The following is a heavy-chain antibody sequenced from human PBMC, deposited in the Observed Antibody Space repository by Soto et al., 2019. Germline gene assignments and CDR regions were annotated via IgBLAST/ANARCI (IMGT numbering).Heavy chain of an antibody. CDR1: GYTFTSYY. Sequence: ASVKVSCKASGYTFTSYYMHWVRQAPGQRLEWMGIINPSGGSTSYAQKFQGRVTMTRDTSTSTVYMELSSLRSEDTAVYYCARDRVVPAANYYYYMDVWGKGTTVTVSS. D-gene: IGHD2-2*01. J-gene: IGHJ6*03. CDR3: ARDRVVPAANYYYYMDV. V-gene: IGHV1-46*03. CDR2: INPSGGST.